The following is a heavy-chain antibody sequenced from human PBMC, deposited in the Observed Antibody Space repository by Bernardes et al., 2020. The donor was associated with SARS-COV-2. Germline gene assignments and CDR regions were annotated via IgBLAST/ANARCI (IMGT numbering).Heavy chain of an antibody. CDR3: ARAYGSGNNQDQYYFDY. V-gene: IGHV1-2*04. CDR1: GYTFTGYY. CDR2: INPNSGDT. D-gene: IGHD3-10*01. J-gene: IGHJ4*02. Sequence: ASVKVSCKASGYTFTGYYIHWVRLAPGQELQWMGWINPNSGDTRYAQNFQGWVTMTRDTSISTAYMELSRLTSDDTAIYFCARAYGSGNNQDQYYFDYWGQGTLVTVSS.